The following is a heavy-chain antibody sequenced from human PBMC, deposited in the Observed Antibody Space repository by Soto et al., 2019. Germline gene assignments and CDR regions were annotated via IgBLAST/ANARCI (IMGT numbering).Heavy chain of an antibody. CDR2: IYYSAST. Sequence: SETLSLTCTVSGGSISSGDYYWSWIRQPPGKGLEWIGYIYYSASTYYNPSLKSRVTISVDTSKNQFSLKLSSVTAADTAVYYCARDPLGGGYDFWSGYYPTYYYYGMDVWGQGTTVTVSS. D-gene: IGHD3-3*01. J-gene: IGHJ6*02. CDR3: ARDPLGGGYDFWSGYYPTYYYYGMDV. CDR1: GGSISSGDYY. V-gene: IGHV4-30-4*01.